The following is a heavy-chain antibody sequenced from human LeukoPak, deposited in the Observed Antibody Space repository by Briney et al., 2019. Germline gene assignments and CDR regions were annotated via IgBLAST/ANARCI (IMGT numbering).Heavy chain of an antibody. D-gene: IGHD2-2*01. J-gene: IGHJ6*02. CDR1: VYTFTSYG. CDR2: ISGDNGNT. CDR3: ARDHCSANSCYEDYYNGLDV. Sequence: ASVKVSCKASVYTFTSYGISWVRQAPGQGLEWMGWISGDNGNTYYAQKLQGRVTMTTDTSTSTAYMELRSLRSDDTAVYYCARDHCSANSCYEDYYNGLDVWGQGTTVTVSS. V-gene: IGHV1-18*01.